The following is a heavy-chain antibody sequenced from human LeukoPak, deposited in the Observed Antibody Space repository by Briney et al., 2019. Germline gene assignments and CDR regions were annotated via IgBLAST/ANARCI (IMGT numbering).Heavy chain of an antibody. D-gene: IGHD6-19*01. CDR2: ISPNSGGT. CDR1: GYTFTGYY. CDR3: ASESSGWSGFDP. J-gene: IGHJ5*02. V-gene: IGHV1-2*06. Sequence: GASVKVSCKASGYTFTGYYMHWVRQAPGQGLEWMGRISPNSGGTNYAQKFQGRVTMTRDTSISTAYMELSRLRSDDTAVYYCASESSGWSGFDPWGQGTLVTVPS.